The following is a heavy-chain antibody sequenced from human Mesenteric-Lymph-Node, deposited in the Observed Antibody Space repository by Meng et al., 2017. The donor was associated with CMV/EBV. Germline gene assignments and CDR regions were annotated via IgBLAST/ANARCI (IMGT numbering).Heavy chain of an antibody. CDR3: ARVRQSYFDY. Sequence: SETLSLTCAVYGGSFSGYYWSWIRQPPGKGLEWIGEINHSGSTNYNPSLKSRVTISVDTSKNQFSLKLSSVTAADTAVYYCARVRQSYFDYWGQGTLVTVSS. D-gene: IGHD4-11*01. CDR2: INHSGST. J-gene: IGHJ4*02. V-gene: IGHV4-34*01. CDR1: GGSFSGYY.